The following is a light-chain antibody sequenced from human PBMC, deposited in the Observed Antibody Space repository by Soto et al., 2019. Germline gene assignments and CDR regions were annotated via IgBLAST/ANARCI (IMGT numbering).Light chain of an antibody. CDR2: DAS. Sequence: DIQMTQSPSSLSASVGDRVTITCQASQDVNNYLNWYQQKPGQAPKLLIFDASNLETGVPSRFSGSGSGTDFTFTISSLQPEDIATYYCQQGITFGPGTKVDIK. CDR3: QQGIT. V-gene: IGKV1-33*01. CDR1: QDVNNY. J-gene: IGKJ3*01.